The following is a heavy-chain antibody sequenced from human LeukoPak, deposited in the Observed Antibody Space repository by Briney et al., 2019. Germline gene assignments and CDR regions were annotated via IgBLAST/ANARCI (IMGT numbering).Heavy chain of an antibody. CDR1: GFTFSSYW. Sequence: GGSLRLSCAASGFTFSSYWVSWVRQAPGKGLEWVANIKQDGSEKYYVDSVKGRFTISRDNAKNSLYLQVNSLRAEDTAVYYCARLPHYLDIAGDGISYYFDYWGQGTLVTVSS. CDR2: IKQDGSEK. CDR3: ARLPHYLDIAGDGISYYFDY. V-gene: IGHV3-7*01. D-gene: IGHD6-13*01. J-gene: IGHJ4*02.